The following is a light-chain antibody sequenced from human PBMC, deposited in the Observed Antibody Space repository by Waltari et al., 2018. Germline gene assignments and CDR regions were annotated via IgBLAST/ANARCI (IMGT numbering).Light chain of an antibody. CDR2: AAS. V-gene: IGKV1-9*01. J-gene: IGKJ1*01. CDR3: QPLNSYQWT. Sequence: IQLTQSPSSLSASVGDRVTITCRASQGISHYLAWYQQKPGTAPNLLIYAASTLQSGVPSRFSGRGSVTDFTLTISSLQPEQFASYYCQPLNSYQWTFGQGTKVEIK. CDR1: QGISHY.